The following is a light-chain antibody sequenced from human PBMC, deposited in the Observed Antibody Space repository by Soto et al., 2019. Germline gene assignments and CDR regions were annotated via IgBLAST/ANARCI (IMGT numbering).Light chain of an antibody. J-gene: IGKJ3*01. CDR1: QSLLQSNGYNY. V-gene: IGKV2-28*01. CDR2: LGS. Sequence: IVMTQSPLSLPVIPGEPAPISCRSSQSLLQSNGYNYLDWYVQKPGQSPQLLIYLGSNRASGVPDRFSGSGSGTDFTLTISSLEPGDSAVYYCHHRTNWLFGPGTKVDIK. CDR3: HHRTNWL.